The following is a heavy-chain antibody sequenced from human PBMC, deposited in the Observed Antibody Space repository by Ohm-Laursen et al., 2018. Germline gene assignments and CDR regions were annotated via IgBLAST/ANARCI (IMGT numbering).Heavy chain of an antibody. CDR3: ARAVRNQLVSDY. CDR1: GYTFSTYD. V-gene: IGHV1-8*01. D-gene: IGHD2-2*01. J-gene: IGHJ4*02. CDR2: MNPNSGNTGYSGNT. Sequence: SVNASCKVSGYTFSTYDIVWGRQAGGQGREWMGWMNPNSGNTGYSGNTGYQHKFRGRMTITRDTSISTAYMELSGLTSEDTATYYCARAVRNQLVSDYWDQGTLVTVSS.